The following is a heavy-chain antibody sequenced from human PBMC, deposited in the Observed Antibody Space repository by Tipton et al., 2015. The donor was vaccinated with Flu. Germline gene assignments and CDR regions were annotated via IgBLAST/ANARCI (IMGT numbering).Heavy chain of an antibody. CDR3: TRRYSGSYYDPRSFDY. CDR2: IRSKAYGGTT. J-gene: IGHJ4*02. D-gene: IGHD1-26*01. V-gene: IGHV3-49*03. Sequence: SLRLSYTASGFTFGDYAMSWFRQAPGKGLEWVGFIRSKAYGGTTEYAASVKGRSTISRDDSKSIAYLQMNSLKTEDTAVYYCTRRYSGSYYDPRSFDYWGQGTLVTVSS. CDR1: GFTFGDYA.